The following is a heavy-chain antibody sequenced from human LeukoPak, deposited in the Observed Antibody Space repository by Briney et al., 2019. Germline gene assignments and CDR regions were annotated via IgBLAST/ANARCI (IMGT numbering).Heavy chain of an antibody. CDR3: ARVLRGVIGEF. V-gene: IGHV3-48*02. J-gene: IGHJ4*02. Sequence: GGSLRLSCAASGFTFSTYSMNWVRQAPGKGLEWVSYISSSSSTIYYPDSVKARFTIYRDNAKNSLFLQMNRLRDEDTAVYYCARVLRGVIGEFWGQGTLVTVSS. CDR2: ISSSSSTI. D-gene: IGHD3-10*01. CDR1: GFTFSTYS.